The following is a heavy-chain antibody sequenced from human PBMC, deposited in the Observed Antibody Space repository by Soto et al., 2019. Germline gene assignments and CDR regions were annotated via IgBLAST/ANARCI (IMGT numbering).Heavy chain of an antibody. CDR2: IDPSDSYI. CDR3: ARHGAAIWLGY. V-gene: IGHV5-10-1*01. J-gene: IGHJ4*02. D-gene: IGHD6-19*01. Sequence: LKISCKTSGYTFSGHWISWVRQVPGKGLQWMGNIDPSDSYINYNPAFRGHVTFSVDKSNSTAYLHWRSLGPSDTAIYYCARHGAAIWLGYWGQGTLVTVSS. CDR1: GYTFSGHW.